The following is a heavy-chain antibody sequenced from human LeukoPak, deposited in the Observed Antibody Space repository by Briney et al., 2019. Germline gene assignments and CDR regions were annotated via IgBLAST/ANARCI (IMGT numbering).Heavy chain of an antibody. CDR2: ISPSGSTK. CDR1: GFIFSSYE. CDR3: TKLAVASADS. Sequence: RAGGSLRLSCAASGFIFSSYEMNWVRQAPGKGLEWVSNISPSGSTKYYADSVKGRFTVSRDNAKNSLYLQMNSLRAGDTGVYYCTKLAVASADSWGQGTLVTVSS. D-gene: IGHD6-19*01. V-gene: IGHV3-48*03. J-gene: IGHJ4*02.